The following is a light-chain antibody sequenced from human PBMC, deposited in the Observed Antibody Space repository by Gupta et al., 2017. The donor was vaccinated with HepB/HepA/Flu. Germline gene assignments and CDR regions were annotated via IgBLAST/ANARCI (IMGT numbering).Light chain of an antibody. CDR2: RNN. V-gene: IGLV1-47*01. CDR3: APWDDSLSGYVV. Sequence: QSVLTQPPSASGTPGPRVTISCSGSTSNIGNNYVYWYQQLQGTAPNLLISRNNQRPSGVPDRFSGSKSGTSASPAISGLRSEDEADYYCAPWDDSLSGYVVFGGGTKLTVL. J-gene: IGLJ2*01. CDR1: TSNIGNNY.